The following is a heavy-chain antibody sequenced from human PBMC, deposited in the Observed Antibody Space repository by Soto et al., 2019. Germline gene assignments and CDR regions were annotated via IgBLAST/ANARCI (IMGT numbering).Heavy chain of an antibody. CDR2: IYYSGST. Sequence: SETLSLTCTVSGGSISSYYWSWIRQPPGKGLEWIGYIYYSGSTNYNPSLKSRVTISVDTSKNQFSLKLSSVTAADTAVYYCARHARPNQLLFSLLDVWGKGTTVTVSS. J-gene: IGHJ6*04. CDR1: GGSISSYY. D-gene: IGHD2-2*01. V-gene: IGHV4-59*08. CDR3: ARHARPNQLLFSLLDV.